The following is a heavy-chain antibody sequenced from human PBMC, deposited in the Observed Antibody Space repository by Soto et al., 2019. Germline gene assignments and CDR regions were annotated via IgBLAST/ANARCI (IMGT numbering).Heavy chain of an antibody. D-gene: IGHD3-22*01. CDR1: GFTFSSYA. J-gene: IGHJ4*02. CDR3: AKPIYYDSSGYYFLYYFDY. CDR2: ISGSGGST. Sequence: GGSLRLSCAASGFTFSSYAMSWVRQAPGKGLEWVSAISGSGGSTYYADSVKGRFTISRDNSKNTLYLQMNSLRSEDTAVYYCAKPIYYDSSGYYFLYYFDYWGQGTLVTVSS. V-gene: IGHV3-23*01.